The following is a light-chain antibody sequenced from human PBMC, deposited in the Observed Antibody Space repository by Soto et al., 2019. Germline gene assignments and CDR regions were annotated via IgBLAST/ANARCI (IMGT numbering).Light chain of an antibody. CDR1: SSDVGGHDY. CDR2: EVR. CDR3: SSYSSTTLV. V-gene: IGLV2-14*01. J-gene: IGLJ1*01. Sequence: QSVLTQPASASGSPGQSITIYCTGTSSDVGGHDYVSWYQQHPGKAPKLIIYEVRNRPSGVSNRFSGSKSGNTASLTISGLQDEDEADYYCSSYSSTTLVFGTGTKVTVL.